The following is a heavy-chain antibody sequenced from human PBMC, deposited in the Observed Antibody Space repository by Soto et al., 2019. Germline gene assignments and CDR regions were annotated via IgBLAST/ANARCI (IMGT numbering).Heavy chain of an antibody. CDR3: ASLYYDFWSGYYLDYYYYGMDV. Sequence: ASVKVSCKASGYTFTFYAMHWVRQAPGQRLEWMGWINTGNGNTKYSQNFQDRVTITRDTSISTAYMELSSLRSEDTAVYYCASLYYDFWSGYYLDYYYYGMDVWGQGTTVTVSS. CDR2: INTGNGNT. V-gene: IGHV1-3*04. D-gene: IGHD3-3*01. J-gene: IGHJ6*02. CDR1: GYTFTFYA.